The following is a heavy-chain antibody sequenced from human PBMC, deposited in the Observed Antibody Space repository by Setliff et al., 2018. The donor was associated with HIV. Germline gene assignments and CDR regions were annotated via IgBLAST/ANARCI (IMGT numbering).Heavy chain of an antibody. CDR1: GFTFSSYA. V-gene: IGHV3-30*04. Sequence: GGSLRLSCEASGFTFSSYAMHWVRQAPGKGLEWAAVISYDGKKKLYADSVKGRFTISRDNSKNTLYLQMNSLRAEDTAVYYCAKAGWELLSSFQHWGQGTLVTVSS. CDR2: ISYDGKKK. J-gene: IGHJ1*01. D-gene: IGHD1-26*01. CDR3: AKAGWELLSSFQH.